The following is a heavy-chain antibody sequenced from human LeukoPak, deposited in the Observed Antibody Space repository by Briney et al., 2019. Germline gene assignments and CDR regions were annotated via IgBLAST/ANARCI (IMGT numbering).Heavy chain of an antibody. CDR3: VRHNFRIGLYYFDY. J-gene: IGHJ4*02. CDR1: GGSVSNNNYY. V-gene: IGHV4-39*01. Sequence: SETLSLTCAVSGGSVSNNNYYWGWIRQPPGKGLEWIGSGFYSRDTYYSLSLESRVTISVDTSKNQFSLKLSSVTAADTAMYYCVRHNFRIGLYYFDYWGQGTQVTVSS. D-gene: IGHD3-3*01. CDR2: GFYSRDT.